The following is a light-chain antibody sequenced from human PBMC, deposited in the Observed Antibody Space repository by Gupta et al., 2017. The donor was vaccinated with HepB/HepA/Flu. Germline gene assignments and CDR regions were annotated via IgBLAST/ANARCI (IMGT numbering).Light chain of an antibody. V-gene: IGKV3-11*01. CDR3: HQRSNGPRGPT. Sequence: EIVLTQSPATLSLSPGERATLSCRASQSVSSFLSWYQQKPGQAPRLLIYDASNRATGIPARFSGSGSGTDFTLTISSLEPEDFAVYYCHQRSNGPRGPTFHGGSKAEIK. CDR2: DAS. J-gene: IGKJ4*01. CDR1: QSVSSF.